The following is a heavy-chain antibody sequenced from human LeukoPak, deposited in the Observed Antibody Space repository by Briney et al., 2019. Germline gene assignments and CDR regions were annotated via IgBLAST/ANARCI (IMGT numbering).Heavy chain of an antibody. Sequence: SETLSLTCTVSGGSISSSSYYWGWIRQPPGKGLEWIGSIYYSGSTYYNPSLKSRVTISVDTSKNQFSLKLSSVTAADTAVYYCARDLVTARGHNWFDPWGQGTLVTVSS. V-gene: IGHV4-39*07. CDR2: IYYSGST. CDR1: GGSISSSSYY. CDR3: ARDLVTARGHNWFDP. J-gene: IGHJ5*02. D-gene: IGHD2-21*02.